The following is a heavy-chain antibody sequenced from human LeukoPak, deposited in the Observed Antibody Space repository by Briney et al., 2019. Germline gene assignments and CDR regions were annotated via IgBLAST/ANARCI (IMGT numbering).Heavy chain of an antibody. Sequence: ASVKVSCKASGYTFTGYYMHWVRQAPGQGLGWMGWVNPNSGGTNYAQKFQGRVTMTRDTSISTAYMELSRLRSDDTAVYYCARVPKLELRFAFDIWGQGTMVTVSS. V-gene: IGHV1-2*02. J-gene: IGHJ3*02. CDR1: GYTFTGYY. D-gene: IGHD1-7*01. CDR2: VNPNSGGT. CDR3: ARVPKLELRFAFDI.